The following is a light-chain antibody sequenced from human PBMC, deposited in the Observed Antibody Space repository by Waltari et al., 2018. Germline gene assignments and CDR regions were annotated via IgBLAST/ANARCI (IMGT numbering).Light chain of an antibody. V-gene: IGLV2-14*01. CDR2: DVS. J-gene: IGLJ3*02. Sequence: QSALTQPASVSGSPGQSITISCTGTSRDVGGYNYVSWYQQHPGKAPKLMIYDVSKPPSGVSNCLPGAKSGNTASLSLSGLQAEDEADYYCSSYTSSSTWVFGGGTKLTVL. CDR1: SRDVGGYNY. CDR3: SSYTSSSTWV.